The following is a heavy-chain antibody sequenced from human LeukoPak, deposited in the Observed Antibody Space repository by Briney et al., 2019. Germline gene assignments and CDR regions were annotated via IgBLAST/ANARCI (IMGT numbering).Heavy chain of an antibody. CDR2: IYYSGST. J-gene: IGHJ6*03. V-gene: IGHV4-31*03. D-gene: IGHD2-15*01. CDR3: ARIRCSGGSCYHYYYYYMDV. Sequence: SETLSLTCTVSGGSISSGGYYWSWIRQHPGKGLEWIGYIYYSGSTYYNPSLKSRVTISVDTSKNQFSLKLSSVTAADTAVYYCARIRCSGGSCYHYYYYYMDVWGQGTTVTVSS. CDR1: GGSISSGGYY.